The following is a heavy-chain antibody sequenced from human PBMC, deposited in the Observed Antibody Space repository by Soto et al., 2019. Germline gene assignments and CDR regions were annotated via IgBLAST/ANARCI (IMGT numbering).Heavy chain of an antibody. CDR3: ARDVNGGFCGA. CDR1: GFTFSSYS. J-gene: IGHJ5*02. Sequence: EVQLVESGGGLVKPGGSLRLSCAASGFTFSSYSMNWVRQAPGKGLEWVSTISSRNNDMYYVDSVKGRFTISRDNARNSVYLQRNSLRVDDTAVYYCARDVNGGFCGAWGQGTLVTVSS. CDR2: ISSRNNDM. V-gene: IGHV3-21*01. D-gene: IGHD2-21*01.